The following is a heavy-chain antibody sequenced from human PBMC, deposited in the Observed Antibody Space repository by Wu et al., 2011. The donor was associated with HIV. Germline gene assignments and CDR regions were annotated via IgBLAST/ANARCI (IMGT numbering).Heavy chain of an antibody. CDR3: ARDRYSGTYQGGGYYMDV. CDR2: INPNSGGT. D-gene: IGHD1-26*01. J-gene: IGHJ6*03. CDR1: GYTFTDYY. Sequence: QVQLVQSGAEVKKPGASVKVSCKASGYTFTDYYLHWVRQAPGQGLDWVGWINPNSGGTNYAQKFQGRVTMTRDTSINTAYMEVTRLNSDDTAMYYCARDRYSGTYQGGGYYMDVWGKGTTVTVSS. V-gene: IGHV1-2*02.